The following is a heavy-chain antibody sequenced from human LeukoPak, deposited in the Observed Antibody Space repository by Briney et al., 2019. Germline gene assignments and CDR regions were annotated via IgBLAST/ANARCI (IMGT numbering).Heavy chain of an antibody. D-gene: IGHD3-10*01. CDR1: GFTFSDYY. CDR3: ARASYYGSGSYLFYFDY. V-gene: IGHV3-11*01. Sequence: GGSLRLSCAASGFTFSDYYMSWIRQAPGKGLEWVSSIRSSGSTTYYADSVKGRFTISRHNAKNSLYLQMNSLRAEDTAVYYCARASYYGSGSYLFYFDYWGQGTLVTVSS. CDR2: IRSSGSTT. J-gene: IGHJ4*02.